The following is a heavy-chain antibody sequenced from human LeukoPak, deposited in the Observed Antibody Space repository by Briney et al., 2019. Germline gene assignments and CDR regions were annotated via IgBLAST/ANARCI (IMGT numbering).Heavy chain of an antibody. V-gene: IGHV1-2*04. J-gene: IGHJ1*01. Sequence: GASVKVSCKASGYTFTGYYMHWVRQVPGQGLEWMGWINPNSGGTNYAQKFQGWVTMTRDTSISTAYMELSRLRSDDTAVYYCARENPHDDYGDDEYFQHWGQGTLVTVSS. CDR1: GYTFTGYY. D-gene: IGHD4-17*01. CDR2: INPNSGGT. CDR3: ARENPHDDYGDDEYFQH.